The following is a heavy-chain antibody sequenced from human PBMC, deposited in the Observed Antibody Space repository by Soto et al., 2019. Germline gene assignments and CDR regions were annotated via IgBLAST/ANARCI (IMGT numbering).Heavy chain of an antibody. D-gene: IGHD4-17*01. CDR1: GFTFSTYS. CDR2: ITRSSYV. Sequence: EVQLVESGGGLVKPGGSLRLSCAASGFTFSTYSINWVRQAPGKGLEWVSSITRSSYVYYADSVKGRFTVSRDNAKNSLYLQMNSLRAEDTAVYYWARDDGDYWGGRYFDYWGQGTLVTVSS. CDR3: ARDDGDYWGGRYFDY. V-gene: IGHV3-21*01. J-gene: IGHJ4*02.